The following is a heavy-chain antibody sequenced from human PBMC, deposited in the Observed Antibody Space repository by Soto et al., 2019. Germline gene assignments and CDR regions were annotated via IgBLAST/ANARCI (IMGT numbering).Heavy chain of an antibody. Sequence: SETLSLTCIVSGESISSSSYYWGWIRQPPGKGLEWVGSIYYSGRTYYNPSFKSRVTISIDTSKNQFSLKLSSVTATDTAVYYCARQRTTVVTQAYFDHWGQGALVTVSS. V-gene: IGHV4-39*01. CDR1: GESISSSSYY. CDR3: ARQRTTVVTQAYFDH. D-gene: IGHD2-21*02. CDR2: IYYSGRT. J-gene: IGHJ4*02.